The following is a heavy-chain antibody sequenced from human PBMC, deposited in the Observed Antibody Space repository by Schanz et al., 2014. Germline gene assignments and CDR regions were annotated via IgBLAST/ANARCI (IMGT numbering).Heavy chain of an antibody. Sequence: VQLLESGGGLVEPGGSLRLSCAASGFSFSSYAMGWVRQAPGKGLEWVSAISGSGVNTYYADSVRGRFTMSRDNSKNTLYLQMNSLRAEDTAVYYCAKSDAFDIWGQGTLVTVSS. J-gene: IGHJ3*02. CDR1: GFSFSSYA. CDR3: AKSDAFDI. CDR2: ISGSGVNT. V-gene: IGHV3-23*01.